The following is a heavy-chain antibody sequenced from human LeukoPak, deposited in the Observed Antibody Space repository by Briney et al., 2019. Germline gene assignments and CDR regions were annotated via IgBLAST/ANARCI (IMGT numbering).Heavy chain of an antibody. J-gene: IGHJ4*02. Sequence: SQTLSLTCAISGDSVSSNSVAWNWIRQSPSRGLEWLGRTYYRSKWYNDYAVSVKSRITISPDTSKNQFSLKLSSVTAADTAVYYCARVGSSLYWGQGTLVTVSS. CDR2: TYYRSKWYN. CDR1: GDSVSSNSVA. CDR3: ARVGSSLY. V-gene: IGHV6-1*01. D-gene: IGHD6-13*01.